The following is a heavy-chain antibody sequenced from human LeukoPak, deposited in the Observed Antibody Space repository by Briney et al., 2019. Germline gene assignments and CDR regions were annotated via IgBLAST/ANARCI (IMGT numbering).Heavy chain of an antibody. V-gene: IGHV3-23*01. D-gene: IGHD1-20*01. CDR1: GFTFSSYA. CDR2: ISSSGGST. CDR3: ARGGYNWNPGRSDP. J-gene: IGHJ5*02. Sequence: GGSLRLSCAASGFTFSSYAMSWVRQAPGKGLEWVSAISSSGGSTYYADSVKGRFTISRDNAKNSLYLQMNSLRAEDTAVYYCARGGYNWNPGRSDPWGQGTLVTVSS.